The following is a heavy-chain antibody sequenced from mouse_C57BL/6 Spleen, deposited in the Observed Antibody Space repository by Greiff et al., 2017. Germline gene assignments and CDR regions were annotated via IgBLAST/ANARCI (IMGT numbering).Heavy chain of an antibody. Sequence: EVQLVESGPGLVKPSQSLSLTCSVTGYSITSGYYWNWIRQFPGNKLEWMGYISYDGSNNYNPSLKNRISITRDTSKNQFFLKLNSVTTEDTATYYCARPYYYGTLWYFDVWGTGTTVTVSS. V-gene: IGHV3-6*01. CDR1: GYSITSGYY. CDR2: ISYDGSN. J-gene: IGHJ1*03. D-gene: IGHD1-1*01. CDR3: ARPYYYGTLWYFDV.